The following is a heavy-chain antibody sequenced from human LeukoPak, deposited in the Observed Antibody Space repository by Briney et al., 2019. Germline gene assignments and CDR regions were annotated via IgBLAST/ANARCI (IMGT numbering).Heavy chain of an antibody. V-gene: IGHV4-34*01. CDR1: GGSFSGYY. J-gene: IGHJ4*02. Sequence: PSETLSLTCAVYGGSFSGYYWTWIRQPPGKGLEWIGEINHSGSTNYNPSLKSRVTISVDTSKNQFSLKLSSVTAADTAVYYCARGVRQRGYYIGYYFDYWGQGTLVTVSS. CDR2: INHSGST. CDR3: ARGVRQRGYYIGYYFDY. D-gene: IGHD3-22*01.